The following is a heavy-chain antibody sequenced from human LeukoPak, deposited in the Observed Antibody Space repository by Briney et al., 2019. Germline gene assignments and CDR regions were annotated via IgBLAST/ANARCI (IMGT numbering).Heavy chain of an antibody. CDR3: ARDRNYYDSSGYYLDI. J-gene: IGHJ3*02. CDR2: INPNSGGT. V-gene: IGHV1-2*02. Sequence: EASVKVSRKASGYTFTGYYMHWVRQAPGQGLEWMGWINPNSGGTNYAQKFQGRVTMTRDTSISTAYMELSRLRSDDTAVYYCARDRNYYDSSGYYLDIWGQGTMVTVSS. D-gene: IGHD3-22*01. CDR1: GYTFTGYY.